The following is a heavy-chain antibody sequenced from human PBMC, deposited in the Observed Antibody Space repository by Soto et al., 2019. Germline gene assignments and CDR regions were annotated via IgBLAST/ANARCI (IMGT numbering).Heavy chain of an antibody. CDR2: IIPIFGTA. D-gene: IGHD5-18*01. J-gene: IGHJ6*02. CDR1: GGTFSSYA. CDR3: ARAQDTAMVSYYYYGMDV. V-gene: IGHV1-69*01. Sequence: QVQLVQSGAEVKKPGSSVKVSCKASGGTFSSYAISWVRQAPGQGLEWMGGIIPIFGTANYAQKFQDRVTITEDESTGTAYMELSSLRSEDTAVYYGARAQDTAMVSYYYYGMDVWGQVTTVTVSS.